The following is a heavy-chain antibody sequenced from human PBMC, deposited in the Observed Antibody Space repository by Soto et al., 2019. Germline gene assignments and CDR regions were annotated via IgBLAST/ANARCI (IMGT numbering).Heavy chain of an antibody. V-gene: IGHV4-31*03. CDR2: IYVSGST. CDR1: RGSIYTGGYY. D-gene: IGHD3-10*01. Sequence: QMQMQESGPGLVEPSQTLSLTCTVSRGSIYTGGYYWTWIRQHPGKALEWIGYIYVSGSTYYNPSLNSRVALSIDTSKNQFSLKLNSVSAADTAVYYCARARSGTYYNPAWFDPWGQGALVTVSS. J-gene: IGHJ5*02. CDR3: ARARSGTYYNPAWFDP.